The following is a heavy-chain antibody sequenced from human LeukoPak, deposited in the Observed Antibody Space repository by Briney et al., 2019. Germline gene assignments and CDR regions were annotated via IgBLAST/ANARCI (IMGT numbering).Heavy chain of an antibody. CDR3: ARGELGYCSGGSCKHDY. CDR1: GFTFSSYS. CDR2: ISSSSSYI. Sequence: GGSLRLSCAASGFTFSSYSMNWVRQAPGKGLEWGSSISSSSSYIYYADSVKGRFTMSREHAKNSLYLKMNSLRAEDTAVYYCARGELGYCSGGSCKHDYWGQGTLVTVSS. J-gene: IGHJ4*02. V-gene: IGHV3-21*01. D-gene: IGHD2-15*01.